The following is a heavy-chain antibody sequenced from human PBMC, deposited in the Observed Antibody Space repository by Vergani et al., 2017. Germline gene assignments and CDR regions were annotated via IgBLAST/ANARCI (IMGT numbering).Heavy chain of an antibody. Sequence: EVRLLVSGGGLLQPGGSLRLSCAASGFTFSTYAMSWVRQAPGKGLEWVSGISGGGGSTYYADSVKGRFTISRDNSKNTLYFQMNSLRAEDTAVYYCARGSNYDILTGYRNWFDPWGQGTLVTVSS. CDR2: ISGGGGST. CDR3: ARGSNYDILTGYRNWFDP. J-gene: IGHJ5*02. V-gene: IGHV3-23*01. CDR1: GFTFSTYA. D-gene: IGHD3-9*01.